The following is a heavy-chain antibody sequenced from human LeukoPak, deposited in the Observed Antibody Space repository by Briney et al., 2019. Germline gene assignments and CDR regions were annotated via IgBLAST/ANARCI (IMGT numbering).Heavy chain of an antibody. CDR1: GYTFTIYY. Sequence: ASVTVSCTASGYTFTIYYMHWVRQAPGQGLEWMGIINPSGGSTSYAQKFQGRVTMTRDTSTSTVYMELSSLRSEDTAVYYCARDSSGLDYWGQGTLVTVSS. V-gene: IGHV1-46*01. D-gene: IGHD3-22*01. J-gene: IGHJ4*02. CDR3: ARDSSGLDY. CDR2: INPSGGST.